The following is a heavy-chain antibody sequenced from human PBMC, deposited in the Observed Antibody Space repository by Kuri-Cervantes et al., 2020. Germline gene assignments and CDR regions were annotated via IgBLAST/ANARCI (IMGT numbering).Heavy chain of an antibody. V-gene: IGHV1-3*02. CDR1: GYTFTSYA. CDR3: ARVPAAKVWTVGDYYGMDV. D-gene: IGHD2-2*01. CDR2: SNAGNGNT. J-gene: IGHJ6*02. Sequence: ASVKVSCKASGYTFTSYAMHWVRQAPGQRLEWMGWSNAGNGNTKYSQEFQGRVTITRDASASTAYMELSSLRSEDTAVYYCARVPAAKVWTVGDYYGMDVWGQGTTVTVSS.